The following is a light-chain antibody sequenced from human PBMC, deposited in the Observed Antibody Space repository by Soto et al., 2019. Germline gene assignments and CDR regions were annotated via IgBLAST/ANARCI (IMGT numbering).Light chain of an antibody. J-gene: IGLJ3*02. V-gene: IGLV1-40*01. CDR3: QSHDSSLSGHWM. Sequence: QSVLTQSPSVSGAPGQRVTISCTGSSSNIGAGYDVHWYQQLPGTAPKLLIYGNNKRPSGVPDRFSGSKSGTSASLAITGLQAEDEADYYCQSHDSSLSGHWMFGGGTKLTVL. CDR2: GNN. CDR1: SSNIGAGYD.